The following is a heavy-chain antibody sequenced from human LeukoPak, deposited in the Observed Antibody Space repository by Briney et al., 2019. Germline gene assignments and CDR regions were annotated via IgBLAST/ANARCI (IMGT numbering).Heavy chain of an antibody. Sequence: SETLSLTCTVSGGSVRSGSYYWSWIRQPPGKGLEWIAYVYYSGSTDYNPSLKSRVTISVDTSKNQFSLRLSSVTAADTAVYYCARCVVTFGGVSAISGAHGMDVWGQGTKVTVSS. CDR2: VYYSGST. J-gene: IGHJ6*02. CDR3: ARCVVTFGGVSAISGAHGMDV. CDR1: GGSVRSGSYY. D-gene: IGHD3-16*01. V-gene: IGHV4-61*01.